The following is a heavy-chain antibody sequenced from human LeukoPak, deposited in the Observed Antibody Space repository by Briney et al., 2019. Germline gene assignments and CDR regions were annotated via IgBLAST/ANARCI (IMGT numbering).Heavy chain of an antibody. CDR1: GGSISSYY. J-gene: IGHJ1*01. Sequence: SETLSLTCFVSGGSISSYYWSWIRQPAGKGLEWIGRIYSSGSTNYNPSLKSRVTISVDTSKNQFSLKLSSVTAADTAVYYCASQDYGDYPRLDFQHWGQGTLVTVSS. D-gene: IGHD4-17*01. CDR2: IYSSGST. V-gene: IGHV4-4*07. CDR3: ASQDYGDYPRLDFQH.